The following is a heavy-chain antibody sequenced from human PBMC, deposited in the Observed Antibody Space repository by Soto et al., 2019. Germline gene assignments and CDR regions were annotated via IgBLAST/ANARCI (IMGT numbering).Heavy chain of an antibody. J-gene: IGHJ6*02. V-gene: IGHV1-69*06. Sequence: SVKVYCKASGSTFSSYAISWVRQAPGQGLEWMGGIIPIFGTANYAQKFQGRVTITADKSTSTAYMELSSLRSEDTAVYYCARGKYRYNWNYVGYYYYGMDVWGQGTTVTVSS. D-gene: IGHD1-7*01. CDR1: GSTFSSYA. CDR2: IIPIFGTA. CDR3: ARGKYRYNWNYVGYYYYGMDV.